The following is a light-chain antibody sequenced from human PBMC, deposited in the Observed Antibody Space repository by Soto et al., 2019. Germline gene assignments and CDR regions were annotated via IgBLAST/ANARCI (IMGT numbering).Light chain of an antibody. CDR3: QQYRNLWT. Sequence: ELVLQQCPGNLPLSPGQRAIFSCRASQRVTVSYLAWYPHIRCQAHRLLIYRASTRAPGVPARCSGSCSGAEFTPTSRSLNPDDFTYYSCQQYRNLWTFGQGTKLDIK. CDR1: QRVTVSY. CDR2: RAS. J-gene: IGKJ1*01. V-gene: IGKV3-20*01.